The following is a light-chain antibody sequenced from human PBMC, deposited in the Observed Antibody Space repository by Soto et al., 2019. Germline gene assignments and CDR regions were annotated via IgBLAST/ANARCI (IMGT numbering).Light chain of an antibody. V-gene: IGKV3-15*01. CDR1: QSVSSH. Sequence: EIVMTQSPATLSVSPGEGATLSCRASQSVSSHLAWYQQTPGQAPRLLIYGASTRATGIPARVSGSGSGTVFTLPFSSLQSEDFAVYYCQQYHNSPPLTFGGGTKVEIK. CDR3: QQYHNSPPLT. J-gene: IGKJ4*01. CDR2: GAS.